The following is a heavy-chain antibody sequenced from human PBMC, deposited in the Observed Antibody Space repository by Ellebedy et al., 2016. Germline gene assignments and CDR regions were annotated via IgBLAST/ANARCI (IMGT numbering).Heavy chain of an antibody. V-gene: IGHV1-69*13. D-gene: IGHD3-3*01. CDR3: ASIHYDFWSAHGYYFDY. CDR2: IIPIFGTA. CDR1: GGTFCSYA. Sequence: ASVKVSCKASGGTFCSYAISWVRQAPGQGLEWMGGIIPIFGTANYAQKFQGRVTITADESTSTAYMELSSLRSEDTAVYYCASIHYDFWSAHGYYFDYWGQGTLVTVSS. J-gene: IGHJ4*02.